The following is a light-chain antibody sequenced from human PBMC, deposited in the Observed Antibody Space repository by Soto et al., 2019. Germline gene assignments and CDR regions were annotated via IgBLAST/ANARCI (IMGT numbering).Light chain of an antibody. V-gene: IGKV1-39*01. Sequence: DIQMTQSPSSLSASVGDRVTITCRASQSISSYLNWYQQKPGKAPKLLIYAASSLQSGVPSRFSGSGSGTDFTLTISSLQPDDFTTYYCQQSYSTPPEYTFDQGTKLEIK. J-gene: IGKJ2*01. CDR2: AAS. CDR1: QSISSY. CDR3: QQSYSTPPEYT.